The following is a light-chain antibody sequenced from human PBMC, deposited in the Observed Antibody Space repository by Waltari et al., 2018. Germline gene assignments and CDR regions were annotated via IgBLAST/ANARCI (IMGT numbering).Light chain of an antibody. CDR2: DAS. V-gene: IGKV3D-20*01. Sequence: EIVLTQSPATLSLSPGERATLSCGASQTVSSNYLAWYQHKPGLAPRLLIYDASGRPTGIPERFSGSGSGTDFTLTINRLEPEDVAVYYCQQYGNSPFTFGGGTKVDIK. J-gene: IGKJ4*01. CDR3: QQYGNSPFT. CDR1: QTVSSNY.